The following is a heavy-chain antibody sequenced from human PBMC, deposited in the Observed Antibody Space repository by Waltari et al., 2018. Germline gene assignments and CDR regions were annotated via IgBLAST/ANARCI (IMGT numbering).Heavy chain of an antibody. CDR2: IGSSGRNT. J-gene: IGHJ5*02. V-gene: IGHV3-23*01. CDR3: AKGPAARTNWFDP. Sequence: EVQLLESGGGLVQPGGSLRLPCAASGVTFSSFDLSWVSQAPGKGLEWVSGIGSSGRNTYYADSVKGRFTISRDDSKNTLYLQMNSLRAEDTAVYYCAKGPAARTNWFDPWGQGTLVTVSS. D-gene: IGHD2-2*01. CDR1: GVTFSSFD.